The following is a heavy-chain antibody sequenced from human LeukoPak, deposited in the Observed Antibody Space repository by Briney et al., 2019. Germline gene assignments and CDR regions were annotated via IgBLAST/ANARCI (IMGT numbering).Heavy chain of an antibody. CDR3: ARGYCSGGSCYPEGGYYGLDV. CDR1: GFTFADYT. J-gene: IGHJ6*02. V-gene: IGHV3-43*01. CDR2: IDWAGGST. D-gene: IGHD2-15*01. Sequence: PGGSLRLSCAASGFTFADYTMHWVRQGPGKGLEWVSLIDWAGGSTSYTDSVKGRFTISRDNSRHSLYLQMNSLKTEDTALYYCARGYCSGGSCYPEGGYYGLDVWGLGTTVTVSS.